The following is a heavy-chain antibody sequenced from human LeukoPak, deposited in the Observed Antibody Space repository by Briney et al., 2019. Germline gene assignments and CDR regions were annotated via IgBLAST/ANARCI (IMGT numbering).Heavy chain of an antibody. J-gene: IGHJ5*02. CDR1: GYTFTSYY. D-gene: IGHD3-10*01. CDR2: INPNAGTT. Sequence: ASVKVSCKASGYTFTSYYMHWVRQAPGQGLEWMGIINPNAGTTSYAQKFQGRVTMTRDTSISTAYMELSRLRSDDTAVYYCAREGLLWFGESYNWFDPWGQGTLVTVSS. V-gene: IGHV1-46*01. CDR3: AREGLLWFGESYNWFDP.